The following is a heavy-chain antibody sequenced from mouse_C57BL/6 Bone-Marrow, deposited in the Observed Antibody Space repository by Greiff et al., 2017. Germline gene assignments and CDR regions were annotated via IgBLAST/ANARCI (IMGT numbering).Heavy chain of an antibody. J-gene: IGHJ4*01. CDR2: ISNGGGST. D-gene: IGHD1-1*01. CDR1: GFTFSDYY. V-gene: IGHV5-12*01. CDR3: ARQPYSDGSSWYAMDY. Sequence: EVQRVESGGGLVQPGGSLKLSCAASGFTFSDYYMYWVRQTPEKRLEWVAYISNGGGSTYYPDTVKGRFTISRDNAKNTLYLQMSGLKSEDTAMYYCARQPYSDGSSWYAMDYWGQGTSVTVSS.